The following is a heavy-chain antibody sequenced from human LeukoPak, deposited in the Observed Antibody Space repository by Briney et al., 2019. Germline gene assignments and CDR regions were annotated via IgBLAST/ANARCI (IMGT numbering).Heavy chain of an antibody. Sequence: GGSLRLSCAASGFTFSSYGMHWVRRAPGKGLEWVAVIWYDGSNKYYADSVKGRFTISRDNSKNTLYLQMNSLRAEDTAVYYCAREPHYYGSGPSDYWGQGTLVTVSS. D-gene: IGHD3-10*01. J-gene: IGHJ4*02. CDR3: AREPHYYGSGPSDY. CDR1: GFTFSSYG. CDR2: IWYDGSNK. V-gene: IGHV3-33*01.